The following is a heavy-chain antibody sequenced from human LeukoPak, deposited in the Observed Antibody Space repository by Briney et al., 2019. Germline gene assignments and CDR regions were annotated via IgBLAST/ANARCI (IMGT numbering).Heavy chain of an antibody. Sequence: SETLSLTCAVYGGSFSSYYWSWIRQPPGKGLEWIGEINHSGSTNYNPSLKSRVTISVDTSKNQFSLKLSSVTAADTAVYYCARARPRNYYDSIGNFDYWGQGTLVTVSS. CDR2: INHSGST. J-gene: IGHJ4*02. D-gene: IGHD3-22*01. V-gene: IGHV4-34*01. CDR3: ARARPRNYYDSIGNFDY. CDR1: GGSFSSYY.